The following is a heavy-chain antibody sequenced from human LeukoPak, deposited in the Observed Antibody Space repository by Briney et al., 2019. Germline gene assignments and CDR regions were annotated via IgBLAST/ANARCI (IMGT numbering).Heavy chain of an antibody. CDR1: GFIFSTFV. CDR3: VPDYCDYEIPGFDY. J-gene: IGHJ4*02. CDR2: ISYDGGHQ. D-gene: IGHD4-17*01. Sequence: GGSLRLSCAASGFIFSTFVMHWVRQAPGKGLEWVAVISYDGGHQNYANSVRGRFTISRDDSKNMLYLQMNSLRAEDAAVYFCVPDYCDYEIPGFDYWGQGTLVTVSS. V-gene: IGHV3-30*03.